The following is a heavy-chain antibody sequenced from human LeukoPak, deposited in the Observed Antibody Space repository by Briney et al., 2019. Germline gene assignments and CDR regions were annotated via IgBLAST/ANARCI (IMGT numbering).Heavy chain of an antibody. CDR2: IKEDGSDK. J-gene: IGHJ4*02. CDR1: GFTFSTYW. Sequence: GGSLRLSCAASGFTFSTYWMAWVRQAAVKGLEWVANIKEDGSDKYYVDSVKGRFTISRDDAKNSLYLQMNNLRAEDTAVYYCARDVGYFRFDYWGQGTLVTVSS. V-gene: IGHV3-7*01. D-gene: IGHD5-18*01. CDR3: ARDVGYFRFDY.